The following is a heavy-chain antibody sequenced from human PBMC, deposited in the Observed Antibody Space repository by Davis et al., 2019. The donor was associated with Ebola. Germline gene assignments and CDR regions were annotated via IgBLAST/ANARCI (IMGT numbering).Heavy chain of an antibody. J-gene: IGHJ4*02. Sequence: GESLKISCAASGFTFSSHGIHWVRQAPGKGLEWVAVISYDGSNKYYADSVKGRFTISRDDAKNSLYLQMNSLRADDTAMYYCLGRSFDYWGQGTLVTVSS. CDR1: GFTFSSHG. CDR2: ISYDGSNK. CDR3: LGRSFDY. V-gene: IGHV3-30*12.